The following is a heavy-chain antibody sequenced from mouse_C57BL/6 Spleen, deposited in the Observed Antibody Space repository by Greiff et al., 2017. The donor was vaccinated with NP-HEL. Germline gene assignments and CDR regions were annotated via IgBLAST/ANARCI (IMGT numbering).Heavy chain of an antibody. V-gene: IGHV10-1*01. CDR1: GFSFNTYA. J-gene: IGHJ4*01. Sequence: EVMLVESGGGLVQPKGSLKLSCAASGFSFNTYAMNWVRQAPGKGLEWVARIRSKSNNYATYYADSVKDRFTISRDDSESMLYLQMNNLKTEDTAMYYCVRCNYYAMDYWGQGTSVTVSS. CDR3: VRCNYYAMDY. D-gene: IGHD2-1*01. CDR2: IRSKSNNYAT.